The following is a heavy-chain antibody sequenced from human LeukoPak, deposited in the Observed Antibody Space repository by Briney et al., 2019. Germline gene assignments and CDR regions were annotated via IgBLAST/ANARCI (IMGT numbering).Heavy chain of an antibody. CDR2: ISPYNGNT. V-gene: IGHV1-18*04. D-gene: IGHD1-14*01. Sequence: GASVNVSCKASGYTFNGYGIIWVRQAPGQGLEGMGWISPYNGNTNYAQKFQGRVTMTTDTSTTTTYMELRSLRSDDTGVYYCARDLDSGGTTFRALNYWGQGTLVTVSS. CDR1: GYTFNGYG. J-gene: IGHJ4*02. CDR3: ARDLDSGGTTFRALNY.